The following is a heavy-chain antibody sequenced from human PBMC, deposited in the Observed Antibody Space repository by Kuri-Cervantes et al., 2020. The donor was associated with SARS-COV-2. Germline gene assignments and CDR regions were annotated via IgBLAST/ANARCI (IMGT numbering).Heavy chain of an antibody. V-gene: IGHV1-18*04. CDR1: GYTFTGYY. J-gene: IGHJ3*02. CDR2: INPNSGNT. D-gene: IGHD2-2*02. Sequence: ASVKVSCKASGYTFTGYYMHWVRQAPGQGLEWMGWINPNSGNTNYAQKLQGRVTMTTDTSTSTAYMELRSLRSDDTAVYYCARDPGYCSSTSCYSYDAFDIWGQGTMVTVSS. CDR3: ARDPGYCSSTSCYSYDAFDI.